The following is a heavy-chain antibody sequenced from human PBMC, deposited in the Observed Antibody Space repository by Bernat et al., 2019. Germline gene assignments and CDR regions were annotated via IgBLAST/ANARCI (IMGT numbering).Heavy chain of an antibody. Sequence: QLQLQESGPGLVKPSETLSLTCTVSGGSISSSSYYWGWIRQPPGKGLEWIGSIYYSGSTYYNPSLKSRVTISVDTAKNQVSLKLSSVTAADTAVYYCAREPRITMIVVAHDAFDIWGQGTMVTVSS. CDR3: AREPRITMIVVAHDAFDI. CDR1: GGSISSSSYY. CDR2: IYYSGST. J-gene: IGHJ3*02. D-gene: IGHD3-22*01. V-gene: IGHV4-39*01.